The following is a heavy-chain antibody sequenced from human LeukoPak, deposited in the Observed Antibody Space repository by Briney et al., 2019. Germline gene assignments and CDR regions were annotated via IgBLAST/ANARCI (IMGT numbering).Heavy chain of an antibody. CDR1: GGSFSGYY. J-gene: IGHJ5*02. Sequence: SETLSLTCAVYGGSFSGYYWSWIRQPPGKGLEWIGEINHSGSTNYNPSLKSRVTISVDTSKNQFSLKLSSVTAADTAVYYCARGQSPYYDFWSGQYNWFDPWGQGTLVTVSS. CDR2: INHSGST. CDR3: ARGQSPYYDFWSGQYNWFDP. V-gene: IGHV4-34*01. D-gene: IGHD3-3*01.